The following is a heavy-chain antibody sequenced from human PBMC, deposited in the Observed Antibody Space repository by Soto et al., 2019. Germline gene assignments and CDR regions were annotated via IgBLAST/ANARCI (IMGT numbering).Heavy chain of an antibody. CDR3: AATRKYQYDMDV. Sequence: QMQLVQSGPGGKSLGPPVRVPGRAFEAPLPAIPSGWGDRPLGQGFEWMGGFTPIFRKANYAQKFQGRVTITADESTSTAYMELSSLRSEDTAVYYCAATRKYQYDMDVWGQGTTVTVSS. D-gene: IGHD2-2*01. CDR2: FTPIFRKA. J-gene: IGHJ6*02. V-gene: IGHV1-69*01. CDR1: EAPLPAIP.